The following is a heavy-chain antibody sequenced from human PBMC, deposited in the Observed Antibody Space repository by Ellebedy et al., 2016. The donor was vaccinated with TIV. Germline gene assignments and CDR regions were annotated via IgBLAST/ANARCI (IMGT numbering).Heavy chain of an antibody. CDR3: ARERAVAGKGYYYYGMDV. Sequence: ASVKVSCXASGYTFTGYYMHWVRQAPGQGLEWMGWINPNSGGTNYAQKFQGWVTMTRDTSISTAYMELSRLRSDDTAVYYCARERAVAGKGYYYYGMDVWGQGTTVTVSS. CDR2: INPNSGGT. CDR1: GYTFTGYY. D-gene: IGHD6-19*01. J-gene: IGHJ6*02. V-gene: IGHV1-2*04.